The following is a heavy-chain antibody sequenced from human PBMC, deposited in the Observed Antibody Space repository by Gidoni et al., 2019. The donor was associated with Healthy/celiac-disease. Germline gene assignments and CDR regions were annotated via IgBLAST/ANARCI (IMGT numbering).Heavy chain of an antibody. J-gene: IGHJ4*02. V-gene: IGHV4-34*01. CDR3: ARGPEAAAGTVDY. CDR2: INHSGST. CDR1: GRSFRGYY. Sequence: QVQLQQWGAGLLKPSETLSLTCAVYGRSFRGYYWSWIRQPPGKGLAWIGEINHSGSTNYNPSLKSRVTISVDTSKNQFSLKLSSVTAADTAVYYCARGPEAAAGTVDYWGQGTLVTVSS. D-gene: IGHD6-13*01.